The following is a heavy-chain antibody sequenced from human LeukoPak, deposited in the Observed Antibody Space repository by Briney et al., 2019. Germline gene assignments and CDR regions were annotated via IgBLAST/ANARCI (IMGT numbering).Heavy chain of an antibody. V-gene: IGHV3-30*03. CDR1: GFTFSSYS. CDR2: ISYDGSNK. CDR3: ARDPTYYYDSSGYYPDY. J-gene: IGHJ4*02. Sequence: GGSLRLSCAASGFTFSSYSMNWVRQAPGKGLEWVAVISYDGSNKYYADSVKGRFTISRDNSKNTLYLQMNSLRAEDTAVYYCARDPTYYYDSSGYYPDYWGQGTLVTVSS. D-gene: IGHD3-22*01.